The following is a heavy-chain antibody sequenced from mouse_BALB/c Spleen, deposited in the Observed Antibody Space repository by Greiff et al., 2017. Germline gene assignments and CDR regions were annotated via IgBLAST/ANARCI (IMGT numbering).Heavy chain of an antibody. V-gene: IGHV14-3*02. Sequence: VQLQQSGAELVKPGASVKLSCTASGFNIKDTYMHLVKQRPEQGLEWIGRIDPANGNTKYDPKFQGKATITADTSSNTAYLQLSSLTSEDTAVYYCARGLYGSSPWFAYWGQGTLVTGSA. CDR3: ARGLYGSSPWFAY. CDR1: GFNIKDTY. CDR2: IDPANGNT. D-gene: IGHD1-1*01. J-gene: IGHJ3*01.